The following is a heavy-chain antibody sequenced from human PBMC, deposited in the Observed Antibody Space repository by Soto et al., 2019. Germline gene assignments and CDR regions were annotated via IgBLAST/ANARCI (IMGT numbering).Heavy chain of an antibody. CDR1: GYSFTSYW. CDR3: ARVRYYDILTGYHDYYGMDV. CDR2: IDPSDSYT. D-gene: IGHD3-9*01. Sequence: PGESLKISCKGSGYSFTSYWISWVRQMPGKGLEGMGRIDPSDSYTNYSPSFQGHVTISADKSISTAYLQWSSLKASDTAMYYCARVRYYDILTGYHDYYGMDVWGQGTTVTVSS. J-gene: IGHJ6*02. V-gene: IGHV5-10-1*01.